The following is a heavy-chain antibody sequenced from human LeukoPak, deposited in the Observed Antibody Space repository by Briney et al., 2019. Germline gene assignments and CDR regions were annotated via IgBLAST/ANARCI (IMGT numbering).Heavy chain of an antibody. CDR1: GGSISSGSYY. Sequence: SQTLSPTCTVSGGSISSGSYYWSWIRQPAGKGLEWIVRIYTSGSTNYNPSLKSRVTISVDTSKNQFSLKLSSVTAADTAVYYCARGGYCGGDCYFYYWGQGTLVTVSS. D-gene: IGHD2-21*02. CDR3: ARGGYCGGDCYFYY. CDR2: IYTSGST. V-gene: IGHV4-61*02. J-gene: IGHJ4*02.